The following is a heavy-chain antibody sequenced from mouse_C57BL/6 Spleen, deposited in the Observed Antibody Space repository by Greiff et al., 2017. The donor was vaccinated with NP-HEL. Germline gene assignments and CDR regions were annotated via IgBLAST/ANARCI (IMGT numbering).Heavy chain of an antibody. CDR3: ARRTHYDYDGAMDY. V-gene: IGHV1-82*01. CDR1: GYAFSSSW. D-gene: IGHD2-4*01. CDR2: IYPGDGDT. Sequence: QVQLQQSGPELVKPGASVKISCKASGYAFSSSWMNWVKQRPGKGLEWIGRIYPGDGDTNYNGKFKGKATLTADKSSSTAYMQLSSLTSEDSAVYFCARRTHYDYDGAMDYWGQGTSVTVSS. J-gene: IGHJ4*01.